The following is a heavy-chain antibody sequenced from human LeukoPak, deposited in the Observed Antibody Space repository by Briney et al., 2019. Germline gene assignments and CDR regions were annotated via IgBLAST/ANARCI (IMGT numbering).Heavy chain of an antibody. D-gene: IGHD3-22*01. CDR3: ARDLVVAGLVP. Sequence: GGSLRLSCTVSGFTVSSNSMSWVRQAPGKGLEWVSVIYSGGRTYYAESVKGRFTISRDSSTNTLFLQMNSLRAEDTAIYYCARDLVVAGLVPWGQGTLVLVSS. V-gene: IGHV3-66*01. CDR2: IYSGGRT. CDR1: GFTVSSNS. J-gene: IGHJ5*02.